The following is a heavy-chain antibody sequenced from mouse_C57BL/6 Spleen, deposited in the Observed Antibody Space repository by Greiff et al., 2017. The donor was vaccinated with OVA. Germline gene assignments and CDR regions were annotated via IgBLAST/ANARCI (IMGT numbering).Heavy chain of an antibody. Sequence: VQLQQSGPELVKPGASVKISCKASGYAFSSSWMNWVKQRPGKGLEWIGRIYPGDGDTNYNGKFKGKATLTADKSSSTAYLQLSSLTSEDSAVYFCAIYYYGSSYYWGQGTTLTVSS. CDR2: IYPGDGDT. V-gene: IGHV1-82*01. CDR3: AIYYYGSSYY. J-gene: IGHJ2*01. CDR1: GYAFSSSW. D-gene: IGHD1-1*01.